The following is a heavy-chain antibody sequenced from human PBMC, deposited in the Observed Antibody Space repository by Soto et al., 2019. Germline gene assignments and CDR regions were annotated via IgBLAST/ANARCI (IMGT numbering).Heavy chain of an antibody. CDR2: IRSKAKSYAT. J-gene: IGHJ6*02. Sequence: QLVESGGGLVQPGGSLTLSCAASGLTFSGSAMHWVRQTSGKGLEWVGRIRSKAKSYATAYAASVNGRFTISRDDSKNTAYLQMNSLKTEDTAVYYCTRITAGTDYNYYGMDVWGQGTTVTVSS. D-gene: IGHD5-18*01. V-gene: IGHV3-73*01. CDR3: TRITAGTDYNYYGMDV. CDR1: GLTFSGSA.